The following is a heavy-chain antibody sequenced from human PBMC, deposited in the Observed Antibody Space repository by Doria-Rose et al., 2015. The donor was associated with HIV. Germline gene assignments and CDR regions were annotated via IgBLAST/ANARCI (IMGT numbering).Heavy chain of an antibody. Sequence: RRCPGRGLEWVSLLYSDGTTYYADSVRGRFTISRDNSKNTLFLQMNDLRVEDTALYYCAREVYSYGYYNYWGRGTLVTVSS. D-gene: IGHD3-3*01. J-gene: IGHJ4*02. CDR3: AREVYSYGYYNY. V-gene: IGHV3-53*01. CDR2: LYSDGTT.